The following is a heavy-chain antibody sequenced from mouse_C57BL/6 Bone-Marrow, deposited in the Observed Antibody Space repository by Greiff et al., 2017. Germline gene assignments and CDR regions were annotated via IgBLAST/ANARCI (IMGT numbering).Heavy chain of an antibody. J-gene: IGHJ2*01. CDR3: ARSITTVVARDY. CDR1: GFSLTSYG. V-gene: IGHV2-6*01. CDR2: IWGVGST. Sequence: QVQLQQSGPGLVAPSQRLSITCTVSGFSLTSYGVDWVRQSPGKGLEWLGVIWGVGSTNYNSALKSRLSISKDNSKSQVFLKMNSLQTDDTAMYYCARSITTVVARDYWGQGTTLTVSS. D-gene: IGHD1-1*01.